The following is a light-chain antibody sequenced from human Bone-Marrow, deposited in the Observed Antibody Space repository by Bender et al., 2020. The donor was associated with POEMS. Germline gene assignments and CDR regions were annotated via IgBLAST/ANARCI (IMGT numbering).Light chain of an antibody. CDR2: EVN. V-gene: IGLV2-8*01. CDR1: SSDVGGYDY. Sequence: SALTQPPSASGSPGQSVTISCTGTSSDVGGYDYVSWYQQHPGKAPKLIISEVNKRPSGVPDRFSGSKSGNTASLTVSGLQADDEADYYCSSYTSGTTLVVFGGGTKLTVL. CDR3: SSYTSGTTLVV. J-gene: IGLJ2*01.